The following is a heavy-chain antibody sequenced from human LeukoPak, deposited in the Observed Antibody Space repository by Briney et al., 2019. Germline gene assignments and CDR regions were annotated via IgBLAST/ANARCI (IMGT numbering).Heavy chain of an antibody. V-gene: IGHV4-61*01. CDR3: ARSLTGLDY. CDR1: GGSVSSGSYY. D-gene: IGHD3-9*01. CDR2: IYYSGST. Sequence: SETLSLPCTVSGGSVSSGSYYWTWIRQPPGKGLEWIGYIYYSGSTNYNPSLKSRVTISVDTSKNQFSLKLSSVTAADTAVYYCARSLTGLDYWGQGALVTVSS. J-gene: IGHJ4*02.